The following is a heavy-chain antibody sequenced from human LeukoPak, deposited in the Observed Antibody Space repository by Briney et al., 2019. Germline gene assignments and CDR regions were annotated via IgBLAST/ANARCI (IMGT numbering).Heavy chain of an antibody. V-gene: IGHV3-74*01. J-gene: IGHJ3*02. D-gene: IGHD6-19*01. Sequence: GGSLRLSCAASGFTFSSYWMHWVRQAPGKGLVWVSRTNTDASSTGSADSVKGRSTISRDNAKNTLYLQMNSLRAEDTAVYYCARVLRAPGMSGAGYAFDIWGQGTLVTVS. CDR1: GFTFSSYW. CDR3: ARVLRAPGMSGAGYAFDI. CDR2: TNTDASST.